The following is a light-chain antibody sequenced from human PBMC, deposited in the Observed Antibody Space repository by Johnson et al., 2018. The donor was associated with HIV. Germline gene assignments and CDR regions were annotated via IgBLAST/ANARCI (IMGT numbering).Light chain of an antibody. V-gene: IGLV1-51*01. J-gene: IGLJ1*01. Sequence: QSVLTQPPSVSAAPGQKVTISCSGSSSNIENNYVSWYQQLPGTAPKLLIYDNDKRPSGIPDRFSGSKSGTSATLGITGLQTGDEADYYCGTWDSSLSAGGVFGPGTKVLVL. CDR1: SSNIENNY. CDR2: DND. CDR3: GTWDSSLSAGGV.